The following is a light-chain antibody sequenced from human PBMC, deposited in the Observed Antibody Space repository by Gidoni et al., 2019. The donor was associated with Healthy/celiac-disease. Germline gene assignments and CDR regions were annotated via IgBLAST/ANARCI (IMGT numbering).Light chain of an antibody. CDR1: QDISSW. Sequence: DIQMTQSPSSMSASVGDRVTIPCRASQDISSWLAWYQQKTGKAPKLLIYASSGLPSGVPSRFSGSGSGTDFTLTISSLQPEDFATYYCQQAHSFPITFGQGTRLDI. CDR3: QQAHSFPIT. CDR2: ASS. V-gene: IGKV1D-12*01. J-gene: IGKJ5*01.